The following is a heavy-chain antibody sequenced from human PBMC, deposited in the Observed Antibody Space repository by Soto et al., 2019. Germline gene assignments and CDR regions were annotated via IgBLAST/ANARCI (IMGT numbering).Heavy chain of an antibody. V-gene: IGHV3-30*18. J-gene: IGHJ4*02. CDR3: AKARPVAGMSYLDY. D-gene: IGHD6-19*01. CDR2: ISYDGSNK. Sequence: GGSLRLSCAASGFTFSSYGMHWVRQAPGKGLEWVAVISYDGSNKYYADSVKGRFTISRDNSKNTLYLQMNSLRAEDTAVYHCAKARPVAGMSYLDYWGQGTLVTVSS. CDR1: GFTFSSYG.